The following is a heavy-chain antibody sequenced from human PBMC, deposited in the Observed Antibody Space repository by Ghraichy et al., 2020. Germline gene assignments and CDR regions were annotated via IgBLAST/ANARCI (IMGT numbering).Heavy chain of an antibody. CDR2: IAGSGGNT. J-gene: IGHJ4*02. V-gene: IGHV3-23*01. CDR3: AKEDVVSAVPDY. CDR1: GLIFSSYA. D-gene: IGHD2-15*01. Sequence: GGSLRLSCAASGLIFSSYAMTWVRQAPGKGLEWVSAIAGSGGNTYYADFAKGRFTISRDNSRNTLYLQLNSLRAEDTAVYYCAKEDVVSAVPDYWGQGTLVTVSS.